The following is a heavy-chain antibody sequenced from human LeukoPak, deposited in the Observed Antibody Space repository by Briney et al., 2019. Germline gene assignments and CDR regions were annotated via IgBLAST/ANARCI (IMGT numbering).Heavy chain of an antibody. Sequence: GASVKVSCKASGYTFTSYYMHWVRQAPGQGLEWMGIINPSGGSTSYAQKFQGRVTMTRDTSTSTVYMELSSLRSEDTAVYYCAGGNNKYQLLHRGSYFDYWGQGTLVTVSS. D-gene: IGHD2-2*01. J-gene: IGHJ4*02. CDR3: AGGNNKYQLLHRGSYFDY. CDR1: GYTFTSYY. CDR2: INPSGGST. V-gene: IGHV1-46*01.